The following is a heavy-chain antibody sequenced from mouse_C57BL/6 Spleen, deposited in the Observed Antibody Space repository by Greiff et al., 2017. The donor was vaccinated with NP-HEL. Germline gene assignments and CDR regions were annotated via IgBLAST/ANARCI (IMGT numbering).Heavy chain of an antibody. CDR3: ARYTTVVPNYFDY. V-gene: IGHV1-20*01. Sequence: EVQLQQSGPELVKPGDSVKISCKASGYSFTGYFMNWVMQSHGKSLEWIGRINPYNGDTFYNQKFKGKATLTVDKSSSTAHMELRSLTSEDSAVYYCARYTTVVPNYFDYWGQGTTLTVSS. D-gene: IGHD1-1*01. CDR1: GYSFTGYF. J-gene: IGHJ2*01. CDR2: INPYNGDT.